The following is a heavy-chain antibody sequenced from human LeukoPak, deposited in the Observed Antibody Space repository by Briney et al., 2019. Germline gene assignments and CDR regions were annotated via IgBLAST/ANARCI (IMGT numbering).Heavy chain of an antibody. CDR3: ARAPSEIGGYYPEYFRH. J-gene: IGHJ1*01. CDR1: GFTFSTYW. Sequence: GGSLRLSCAASGFTFSTYWMHWVRHAPGTGLVWVSRIKSDGGTNYADSVKGRFTISRDNAKKTVSLQMNSLRPEDTGVYYCARAPSEIGGYYPEYFRHWGQGTLVTVSS. V-gene: IGHV3-74*01. CDR2: IKSDGGT. D-gene: IGHD3-22*01.